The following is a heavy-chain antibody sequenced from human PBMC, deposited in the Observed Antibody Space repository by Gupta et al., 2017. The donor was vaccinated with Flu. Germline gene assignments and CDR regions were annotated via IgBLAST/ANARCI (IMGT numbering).Heavy chain of an antibody. D-gene: IGHD3-22*01. Sequence: EVQLVESGGGLIQPGGSLRLSCAASGFTVSSNDMSWVRQAPGKGLEWVSVIYSGVTTYYADSVKGRFTISRDNSKNTLYLQMNSLRAEDTAVYYCARVEGYYDEWAINYYYYYMDVWGKGTTVTVSS. CDR2: IYSGVTT. CDR3: ARVEGYYDEWAINYYYYYMDV. V-gene: IGHV3-53*01. CDR1: GFTVSSND. J-gene: IGHJ6*03.